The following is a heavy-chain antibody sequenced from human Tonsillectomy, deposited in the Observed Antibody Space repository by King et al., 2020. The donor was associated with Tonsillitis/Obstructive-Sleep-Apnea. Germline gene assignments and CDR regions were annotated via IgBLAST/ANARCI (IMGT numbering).Heavy chain of an antibody. CDR3: ARFLSTRRLQELSAFDR. J-gene: IGHJ4*02. CDR2: IYAGGSI. CDR1: GFTVSSSY. Sequence: QLVQSGGGLIQPGGSLRLSCAASGFTVSSSYMSWVRQAPGKGLEWLSAIYAGGSIYYADSVKGRFTISTDSSKNTVYLQMNRLRVEDTAVYYCARFLSTRRLQELSAFDRWGQGTLVTVSS. D-gene: IGHD1-7*01. V-gene: IGHV3-53*01.